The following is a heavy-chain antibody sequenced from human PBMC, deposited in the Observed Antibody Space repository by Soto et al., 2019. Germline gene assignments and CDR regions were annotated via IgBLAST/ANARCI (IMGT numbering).Heavy chain of an antibody. CDR2: IYYSGST. D-gene: IGHD3-10*01. V-gene: IGHV4-59*01. J-gene: IGHJ5*02. Sequence: PSETLSLTCTVSGGSISSYYWSWIRQPPGKGLEWIGYIYYSGSTNYNPSLKSRVTISVDTSKNQFSLKLSSVTAADTAVYYCARDKGLWWFDPWGQGTLVTVSS. CDR3: ARDKGLWWFDP. CDR1: GGSISSYY.